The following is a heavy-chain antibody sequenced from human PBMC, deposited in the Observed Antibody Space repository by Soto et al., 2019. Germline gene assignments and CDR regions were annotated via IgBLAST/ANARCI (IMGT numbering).Heavy chain of an antibody. CDR2: IYYSGNT. D-gene: IGHD6-13*01. V-gene: IGHV4-59*01. Sequence: SETLSLTCSVSGGSISSYSWSWIRQPPGKGPEWIGYIYYSGNTNYNPSLKSRVTMSVDTSKNQFSLKLSSLTAADTALYYCARGSSSWNYFDCWGQGTLVTVSS. CDR3: ARGSSSWNYFDC. J-gene: IGHJ4*02. CDR1: GGSISSYS.